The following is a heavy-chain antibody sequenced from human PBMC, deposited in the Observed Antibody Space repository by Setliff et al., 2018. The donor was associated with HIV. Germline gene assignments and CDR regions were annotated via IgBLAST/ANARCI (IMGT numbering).Heavy chain of an antibody. V-gene: IGHV3-30*04. CDR1: GFLYSNNA. CDR3: TRESIAIAVADNNFDY. Sequence: GGSLRLSCAASGFLYSNNAFHWVRQTPGKGLEWVAVISYGGTITHYVDSVKGRFSISRDNSQNTLYLQMNSLRAEDTAVYYCTRESIAIAVADNNFDYWGQGTLVTVSS. J-gene: IGHJ4*02. D-gene: IGHD6-19*01. CDR2: ISYGGTIT.